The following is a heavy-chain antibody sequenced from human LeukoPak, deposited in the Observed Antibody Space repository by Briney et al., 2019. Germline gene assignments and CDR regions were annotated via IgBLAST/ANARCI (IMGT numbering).Heavy chain of an antibody. Sequence: GGSLRLSCAASGFSFSSYVVTWVRQAPGKGLELVSLISGSGGSTYYTDSVRGRFTISRDNSKNTLYLQINSPRAEDTAVYYCARDPRGSYLGAFDIWGQGTMVTVSS. CDR1: GFSFSSYV. V-gene: IGHV3-23*01. CDR2: ISGSGGST. CDR3: ARDPRGSYLGAFDI. D-gene: IGHD2-21*01. J-gene: IGHJ3*02.